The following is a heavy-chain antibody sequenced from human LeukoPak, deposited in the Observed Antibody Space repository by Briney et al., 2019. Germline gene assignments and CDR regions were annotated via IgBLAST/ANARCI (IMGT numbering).Heavy chain of an antibody. CDR2: INHSGST. CDR3: ARKRASLYYYDSSGRFDY. J-gene: IGHJ4*02. V-gene: IGHV4-34*01. Sequence: SETLSLTCAVYGGSFSGYYWSWIRQPPGKGLEWIGEINHSGSTNYNPSLKSRVTISVDTSKNQFSLKLSSVTAAGTAVYYCARKRASLYYYDSSGRFDYWGQGTLVTVSS. D-gene: IGHD3-22*01. CDR1: GGSFSGYY.